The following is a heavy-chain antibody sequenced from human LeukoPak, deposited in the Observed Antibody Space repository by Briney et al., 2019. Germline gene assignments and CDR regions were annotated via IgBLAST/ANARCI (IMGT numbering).Heavy chain of an antibody. CDR3: ARDTGYSSSWTGY. J-gene: IGHJ4*02. CDR2: IHYSGRT. D-gene: IGHD6-13*01. Sequence: SETLSLTCTVSGDSISSNSYYWGWIRQPPGKGLGWIGNIHYSGRTYYNPSLKSRVTISVDPSKNQYSLKLISVTAADTAVYYCARDTGYSSSWTGYWGQGTLVTVSS. V-gene: IGHV4-39*07. CDR1: GDSISSNSYY.